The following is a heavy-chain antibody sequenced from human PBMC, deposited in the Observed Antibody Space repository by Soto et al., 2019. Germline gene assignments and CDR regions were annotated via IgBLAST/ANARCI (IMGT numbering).Heavy chain of an antibody. CDR3: AKDVPGYCSSTSCQGGFDP. D-gene: IGHD2-2*01. J-gene: IGHJ5*02. Sequence: GGSLRLSCAASGFTFSGYAMSWVRQAPGKGLEWVSAISGSGGSTYYADSVKGRFTISRDNSKNTLYLQMNSLRAEDTAVYYCAKDVPGYCSSTSCQGGFDPWGQGTLVTVSS. V-gene: IGHV3-23*01. CDR1: GFTFSGYA. CDR2: ISGSGGST.